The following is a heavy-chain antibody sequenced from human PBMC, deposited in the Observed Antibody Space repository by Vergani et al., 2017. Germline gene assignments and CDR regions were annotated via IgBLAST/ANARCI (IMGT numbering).Heavy chain of an antibody. CDR2: IYYSGST. V-gene: IGHV4-39*01. CDR3: ARRGGSYYFDY. J-gene: IGHJ4*02. CDR1: GGSISSSSYY. Sequence: QLQLQESGPGLVKPSEILSLTCTVSGGSISSSSYYWGWIRQLPGKGLEWIGSIYYSGSTYYNPSLKSRVTISVDTSKNQFSLKLSSVTAADTAVYYCARRGGSYYFDYWGQGTLVTVSS. D-gene: IGHD1-26*01.